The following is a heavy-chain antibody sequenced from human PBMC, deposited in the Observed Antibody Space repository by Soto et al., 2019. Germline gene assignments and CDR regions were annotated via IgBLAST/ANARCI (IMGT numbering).Heavy chain of an antibody. Sequence: PGGSLRLSCAASGFPFSDYYMSWIRQAPGKGLEWVSSISSSSSDTNYAQSVKGRFIISRDNAKNSLHLQMNSLRAEDTAVYYCARRRPTGYYNYWGQGTLVTVSA. V-gene: IGHV3-11*03. CDR2: ISSSSSDT. D-gene: IGHD3-9*01. CDR1: GFPFSDYY. CDR3: ARRRPTGYYNY. J-gene: IGHJ4*02.